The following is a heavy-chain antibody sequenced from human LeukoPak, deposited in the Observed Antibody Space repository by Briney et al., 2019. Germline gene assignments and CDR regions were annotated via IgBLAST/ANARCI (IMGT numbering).Heavy chain of an antibody. CDR2: IKLDGSEK. Sequence: PGGSLRLSCAASGFTFRTYGMHWVRQAPGKGLEWVANIKLDGSEKNCVDSVKGRFTISRDNTKNSLYLQMNSLRAEDTAVFYCARDQYDTWSRRGNFDSWGQGTLVIVSS. D-gene: IGHD3-3*01. CDR1: GFTFRTYG. CDR3: ARDQYDTWSRRGNFDS. V-gene: IGHV3-7*03. J-gene: IGHJ4*02.